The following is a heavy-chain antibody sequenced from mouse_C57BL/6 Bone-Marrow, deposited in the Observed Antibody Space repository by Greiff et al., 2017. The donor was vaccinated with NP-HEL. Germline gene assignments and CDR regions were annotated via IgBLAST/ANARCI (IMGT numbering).Heavy chain of an antibody. CDR2: IYPGDGDT. D-gene: IGHD2-3*01. V-gene: IGHV1-80*01. CDR3: ARGGWLLYWYFDV. J-gene: IGHJ1*03. Sequence: QVQLQQSGAELVKPGASVKISCKASGYAFSSYWMNWVKQRPGKGLEWIGQIYPGDGDTNYNGKFKGKATLTADKSSSTAYMQLSSLTSEDSAVYFCARGGWLLYWYFDVWGTETTVTVSS. CDR1: GYAFSSYW.